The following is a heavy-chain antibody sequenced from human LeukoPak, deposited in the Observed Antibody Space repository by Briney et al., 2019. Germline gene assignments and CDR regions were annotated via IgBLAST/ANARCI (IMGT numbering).Heavy chain of an antibody. Sequence: PSETLSLTCAVYGGSFSGYHWGWIRQPPGKGLEWIGEINHRGSTNYNPSLKSRVTISVDTSKNQFSLKLSSVTAADTAVYYCASTSAMVYFDYWGQGTLVTVSS. V-gene: IGHV4-34*01. J-gene: IGHJ4*02. CDR1: GGSFSGYH. CDR3: ASTSAMVYFDY. CDR2: INHRGST. D-gene: IGHD5-18*01.